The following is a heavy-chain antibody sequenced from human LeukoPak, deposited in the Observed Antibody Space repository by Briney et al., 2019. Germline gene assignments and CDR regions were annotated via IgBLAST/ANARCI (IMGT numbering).Heavy chain of an antibody. D-gene: IGHD6-13*01. J-gene: IGHJ6*03. V-gene: IGHV4-39*07. CDR2: IYYTGTT. Sequence: SETLSLTCTVSGGSMNINNYYWAWIRQPPGKGLEWLGSIYYTGTTYYNPSLNHRVTISVDTSQNQFSLKLSSVTAADTAVYYCARGRVAAAGKRGYYMDVWGKGTTVTVSS. CDR1: GGSMNINNYY. CDR3: ARGRVAAAGKRGYYMDV.